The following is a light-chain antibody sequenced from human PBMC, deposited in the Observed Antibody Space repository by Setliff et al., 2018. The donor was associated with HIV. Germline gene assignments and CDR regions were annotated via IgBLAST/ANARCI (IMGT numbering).Light chain of an antibody. V-gene: IGLV1-44*01. Sequence: QSVLSQPPSASGTPGQRVTISCSGSSSNIGVNVVNWYQNLPETSPKLLIYNNYQRPSGVPDRFSGSKSGSSASLAISGLQSEDEADYYCAVWDNGLKGYVFGTGTKVTVL. CDR3: AVWDNGLKGYV. CDR2: NNY. CDR1: SSNIGVNV. J-gene: IGLJ1*01.